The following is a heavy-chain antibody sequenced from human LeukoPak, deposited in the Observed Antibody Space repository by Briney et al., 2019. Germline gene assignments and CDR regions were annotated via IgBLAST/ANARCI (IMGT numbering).Heavy chain of an antibody. CDR2: IRYDGSNK. D-gene: IGHD3-10*01. Sequence: GGSLRLSCAASGFTFSSYGMHWVRQAPGKGLEWVAFIRYDGSNKYYADSVKGRFTISRDNSKNTLYLQMNSLRAEDTAVYYCAKDRLMVYYGSGSYYGSQNWFDPWGQGTLVTVSS. V-gene: IGHV3-30*02. CDR3: AKDRLMVYYGSGSYYGSQNWFDP. CDR1: GFTFSSYG. J-gene: IGHJ5*02.